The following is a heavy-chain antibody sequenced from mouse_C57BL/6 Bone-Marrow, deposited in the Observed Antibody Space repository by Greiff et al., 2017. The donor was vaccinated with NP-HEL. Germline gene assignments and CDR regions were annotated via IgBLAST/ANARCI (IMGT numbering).Heavy chain of an antibody. CDR1: GYTFTSYG. J-gene: IGHJ4*01. V-gene: IGHV1-81*01. CDR2: IYPRSGNT. D-gene: IGHD5-5*01. Sequence: VQLVESGAELARPGASVKLSCKASGYTFTSYGISWVKQRTGQGLEWIGEIYPRSGNTYYNEKFKGKATLTADKSSSTAYMELRSLTSEDSAVYFCARPYLYEAMDYWGQGTSVTVSS. CDR3: ARPYLYEAMDY.